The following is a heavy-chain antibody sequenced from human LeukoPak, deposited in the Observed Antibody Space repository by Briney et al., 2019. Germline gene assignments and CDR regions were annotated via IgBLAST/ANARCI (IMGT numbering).Heavy chain of an antibody. CDR3: ATSASSGYYDY. CDR2: IYYSGST. V-gene: IGHV4-34*01. CDR1: GGSFSGYY. D-gene: IGHD3-22*01. J-gene: IGHJ4*01. Sequence: PSETLSLTCAAYGGSFSGYYWSWIRQPPGKGLEWIGSIYYSGSTYYNPSLKSRVTISVDTSKNQFSLKLSSVTAADTAVYYCATSASSGYYDYWGHGTLVTVSS.